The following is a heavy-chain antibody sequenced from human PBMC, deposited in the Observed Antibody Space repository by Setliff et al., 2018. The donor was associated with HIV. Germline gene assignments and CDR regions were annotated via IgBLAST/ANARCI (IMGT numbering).Heavy chain of an antibody. J-gene: IGHJ4*02. Sequence: SETLSLTCAVSGYSISSGYYWAWIRQSPGKGLDWIGSIHHSGTTYYDPSLKSRVTISVDTTTNQVSLQVNSVTAVDTAVYYCARVPHRVVGTTTLLYHFDYWGLGTLVTAPQ. CDR2: IHHSGTT. CDR3: ARVPHRVVGTTTLLYHFDY. D-gene: IGHD1-26*01. V-gene: IGHV4-38-2*01. CDR1: GYSISSGYY.